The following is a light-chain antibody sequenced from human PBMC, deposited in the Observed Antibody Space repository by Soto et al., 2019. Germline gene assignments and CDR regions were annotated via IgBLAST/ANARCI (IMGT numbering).Light chain of an antibody. V-gene: IGKV1-5*01. CDR2: DAS. CDR3: QQYSSYST. CDR1: KSIYNW. J-gene: IGKJ1*01. Sequence: DIQMTQSPSSLSSSVGDRVTITSRASKSIYNWLAWYQQQPGTATKLMIYDASTLESGVPSRFSGGGFGTDFTLTISSLQHDDFATYYCQQYSSYSTFGQGTKVDIK.